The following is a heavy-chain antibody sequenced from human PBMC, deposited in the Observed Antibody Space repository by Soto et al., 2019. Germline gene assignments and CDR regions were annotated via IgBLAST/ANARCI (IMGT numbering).Heavy chain of an antibody. CDR1: GFSFSPYS. CDR3: ARDRPGFSFGY. V-gene: IGHV3-21*01. CDR2: ISSSSAYI. Sequence: EVQLVESGGALVKPGGSLRLSCAASGFSFSPYSMNWVRQAPGKGLEWVSSISSSSAYIYYADSVKGRFTISRDNAKNSLYLQMNSLRAEDTALYYCARDRPGFSFGYWGQGTLVTVSS. D-gene: IGHD2-15*01. J-gene: IGHJ4*02.